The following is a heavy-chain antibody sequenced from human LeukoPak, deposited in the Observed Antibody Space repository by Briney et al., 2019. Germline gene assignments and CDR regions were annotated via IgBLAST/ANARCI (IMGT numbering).Heavy chain of an antibody. CDR3: ARVKSRAVYDFWSGYWRPDPPDY. J-gene: IGHJ4*02. CDR2: TNHSGST. D-gene: IGHD3-3*01. V-gene: IGHV4-34*01. CDR1: GGSFSGYY. Sequence: SETLSLTCAVYGGSFSGYYWSWIRQPPGKGLEWIGETNHSGSTNYNPSLKSRVTISVDTSKNQFSLKLSSVTAADTAVYYCARVKSRAVYDFWSGYWRPDPPDYWGQGTLVTVSS.